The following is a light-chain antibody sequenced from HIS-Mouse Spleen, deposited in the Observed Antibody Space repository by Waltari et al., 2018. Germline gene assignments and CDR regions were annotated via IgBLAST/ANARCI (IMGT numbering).Light chain of an antibody. J-gene: IGLJ2*01. CDR1: SANIGSNY. Sequence: QSVLTQPPSASRTPGQRVTIACYGSSANIGSNYVYWYQQLPGTAPKLLIYRNNQRPSGVPDRFSGSKSGTSASLAISGLRSEDEADYYCAAWDDSLSGPVFGGGTKLTVL. CDR2: RNN. CDR3: AAWDDSLSGPV. V-gene: IGLV1-47*01.